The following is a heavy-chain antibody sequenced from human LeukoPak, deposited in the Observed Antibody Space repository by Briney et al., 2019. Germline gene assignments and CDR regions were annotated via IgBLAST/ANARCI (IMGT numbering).Heavy chain of an antibody. J-gene: IGHJ4*02. D-gene: IGHD3-10*01. V-gene: IGHV4-59*08. CDR2: IYYSGST. CDR3: ARRRYYYGSGSYSYYFDY. CDR1: GGSISSYY. Sequence: SETLSLTCTGSGGSISSYYWSWIRQPPGKGLEWIGYIYYSGSTNYNPSLKSRVTISVDTSKNQFSLKLSSVTAADTAVYYCARRRYYYGSGSYSYYFDYWGQGTLVTVSS.